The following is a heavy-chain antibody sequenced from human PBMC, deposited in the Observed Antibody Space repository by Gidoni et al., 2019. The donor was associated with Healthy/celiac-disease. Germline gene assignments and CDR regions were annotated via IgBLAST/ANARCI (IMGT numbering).Heavy chain of an antibody. Sequence: CPASGFTFSSYWMSWVRQAPGKGLEWVANIKQDGSEKYYVDSVKGRFTISRDNAKNSLYLQMNSLRAEDTAVYYCARDDFWSGYCDYWGQGTLVTVSS. V-gene: IGHV3-7*01. J-gene: IGHJ4*02. CDR1: GFTFSSYW. D-gene: IGHD3-3*01. CDR2: IKQDGSEK. CDR3: ARDDFWSGYCDY.